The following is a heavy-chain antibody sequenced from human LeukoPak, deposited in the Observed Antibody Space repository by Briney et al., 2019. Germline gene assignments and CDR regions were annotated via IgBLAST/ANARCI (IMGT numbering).Heavy chain of an antibody. CDR3: AKGPYCSSTSCYTVGAFDY. D-gene: IGHD2-2*02. V-gene: IGHV3-23*01. CDR1: GFTFSSYA. Sequence: GGSLRLSCAASGFTFSSYAMSWVRQAPGKGLEWVSAISGSDGSTYYADSVKGRFTISRDNSKNTLYLQMNSLRAEDTAVYYCAKGPYCSSTSCYTVGAFDYWGQGTLVTVSS. CDR2: ISGSDGST. J-gene: IGHJ4*02.